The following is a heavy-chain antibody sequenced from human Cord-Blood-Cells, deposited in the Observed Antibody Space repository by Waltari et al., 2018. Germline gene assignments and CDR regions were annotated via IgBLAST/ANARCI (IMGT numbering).Heavy chain of an antibody. CDR3: ATPNSGYDPDAFDI. D-gene: IGHD5-12*01. CDR1: GYTLTELA. CDR2: LDPEDGET. Sequence: QVQLVQSGAEVKKPGASVKVSCKVSGYTLTELAMHWVRQAPGKGLEWMGGLDPEDGETIYAQKFKGRVTMTEDTSTDTAYMELSSLRSEDTAVYYCATPNSGYDPDAFDIWGQGTMVTVSS. J-gene: IGHJ3*02. V-gene: IGHV1-24*01.